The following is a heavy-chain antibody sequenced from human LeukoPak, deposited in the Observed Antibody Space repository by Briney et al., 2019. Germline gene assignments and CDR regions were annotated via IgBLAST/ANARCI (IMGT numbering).Heavy chain of an antibody. CDR3: AKDRGITMIVGDAFDI. D-gene: IGHD3-22*01. V-gene: IGHV3-23*01. CDR1: GFTFSSYA. J-gene: IGHJ3*02. Sequence: GGSLRLSCAASGFTFSSYAMSWVRQAPGKGLEWVSAISGSGGSTYYADSVKGRFTISRDNSKNTLYLQMNSLRAVDTAVYYCAKDRGITMIVGDAFDIWGQGTMVTVSS. CDR2: ISGSGGST.